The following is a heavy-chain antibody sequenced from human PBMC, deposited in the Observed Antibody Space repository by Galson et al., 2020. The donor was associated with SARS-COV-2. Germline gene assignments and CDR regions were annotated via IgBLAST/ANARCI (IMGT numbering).Heavy chain of an antibody. D-gene: IGHD2-2*01. V-gene: IGHV4-59*02. CDR1: GGSVSSYY. CDR3: ARGVPSYPLYYMDV. Sequence: SETLSLTCTVSGGSVSSYYWTWIRQSPGKGLEWIGHMYYSGGTNYNPSLKSRVTTSVDTSKNQFSLKLSSVTAADAAVYFCARGVPSYPLYYMDVWGKGTTVTVSS. CDR2: MYYSGGT. J-gene: IGHJ6*03.